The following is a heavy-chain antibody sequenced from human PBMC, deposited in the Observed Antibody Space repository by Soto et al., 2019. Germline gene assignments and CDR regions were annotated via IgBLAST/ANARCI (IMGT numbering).Heavy chain of an antibody. CDR1: GSTFSSYA. CDR2: IWYDGSNK. V-gene: IGHV3-33*01. D-gene: IGHD3-10*01. CDR3: ARSGKWFGELLRVGAFDI. J-gene: IGHJ3*02. Sequence: QVQLVESGGGVVQPGRSLRLSCAASGSTFSSYAMHWGRQAPGKGLEWVAVIWYDGSNKYYADSVKGRFTISRDNSKNTLYLKMNSLRAEDKAVYYCARSGKWFGELLRVGAFDIWGQGTMVNVSS.